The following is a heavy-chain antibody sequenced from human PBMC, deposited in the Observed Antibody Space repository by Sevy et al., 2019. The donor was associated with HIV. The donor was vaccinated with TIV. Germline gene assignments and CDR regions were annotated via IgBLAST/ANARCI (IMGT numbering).Heavy chain of an antibody. CDR1: GFTFSSYW. CDR2: IKQGGSER. V-gene: IGHV3-7*01. CDR3: ARDTAAGFDY. Sequence: GGSLRLSCAASGFTFSSYWMSWVRQAPGRGLEWVANIKQGGSERNYVDSVMGRFSTSRDNAKKSLYLQMNSLRAEDSAVYYCARDTAAGFDYWGQGTLVTVSS. J-gene: IGHJ4*02. D-gene: IGHD6-13*01.